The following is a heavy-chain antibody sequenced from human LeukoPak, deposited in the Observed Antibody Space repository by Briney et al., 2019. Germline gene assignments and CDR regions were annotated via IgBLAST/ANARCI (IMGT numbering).Heavy chain of an antibody. CDR1: GFTFSNAW. CDR3: TRGYGDYFFSDY. Sequence: GGSLRLSCAASGFTFSNAWMSWVRQAPGKGLEWVGRIKSKTDGGTTDYAAPVKGRFTISRDDSKNTLYLQMNSLKTEDTAVYYCTRGYGDYFFSDYWGQGTLVTVSS. D-gene: IGHD4-17*01. CDR2: IKSKTDGGTT. J-gene: IGHJ4*02. V-gene: IGHV3-15*01.